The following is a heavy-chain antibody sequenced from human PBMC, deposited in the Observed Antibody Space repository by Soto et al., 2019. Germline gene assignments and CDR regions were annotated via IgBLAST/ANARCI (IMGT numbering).Heavy chain of an antibody. CDR3: ATSRSGSYYSL. J-gene: IGHJ4*02. V-gene: IGHV4-31*03. CDR1: GGSISSGGYY. Sequence: SETLSLTCTVSGGSISSGGYYWSWIRQHPGKGLEWIGYIYYSGSTYYNPSLKSRVIISVDTSKNQFSLKLSSVTAADTAVYYCATSRSGSYYSLWGQGTLVTVSS. D-gene: IGHD1-26*01. CDR2: IYYSGST.